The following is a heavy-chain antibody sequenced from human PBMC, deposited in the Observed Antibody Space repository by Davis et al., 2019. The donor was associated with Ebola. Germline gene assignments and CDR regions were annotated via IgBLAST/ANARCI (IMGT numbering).Heavy chain of an antibody. D-gene: IGHD5-12*01. CDR2: INAGNGNT. CDR1: GYTFTSYA. V-gene: IGHV1-3*01. CDR3: ASTYVTVATPRSTDYYGMDV. Sequence: ASVKVSCKASGYTFTSYAMHWVRQAPGQRLEWMGWINAGNGNTKYSQKFQGRVTITRDTSASTAYMELSSLRSEDTAVYYCASTYVTVATPRSTDYYGMDVWGQGTTVTVSS. J-gene: IGHJ6*02.